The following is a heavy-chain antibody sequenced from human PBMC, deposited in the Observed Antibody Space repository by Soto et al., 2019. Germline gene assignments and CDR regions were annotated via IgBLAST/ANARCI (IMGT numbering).Heavy chain of an antibody. J-gene: IGHJ4*02. CDR3: AKDTGPN. CDR2: ISWNSNTI. Sequence: EVQLVESGGGLVQPGRSLRLSCAASGFTFDNYAMHWVRQAPGKGLEWVSGISWNSNTIAYTDSVKGRFTISRDNAKNSLYLQMDSLRAEDTAFYYCAKDTGPNWGQGTLVTVSS. V-gene: IGHV3-9*01. CDR1: GFTFDNYA.